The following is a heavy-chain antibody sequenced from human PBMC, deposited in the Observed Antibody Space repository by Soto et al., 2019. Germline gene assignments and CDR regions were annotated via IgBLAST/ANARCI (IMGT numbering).Heavy chain of an antibody. V-gene: IGHV3-23*01. Sequence: GSLRLSCAASGFTFSNYAMSWLRQAPGKGLEWVSTISDGGGTYYADSVKGRFTISRDNSKNTLFLQMNSPGAGDTAVYYCARGPTVTTLYYMDVWGKGTTVTVSS. D-gene: IGHD4-17*01. J-gene: IGHJ6*03. CDR3: ARGPTVTTLYYMDV. CDR2: ISDGGGT. CDR1: GFTFSNYA.